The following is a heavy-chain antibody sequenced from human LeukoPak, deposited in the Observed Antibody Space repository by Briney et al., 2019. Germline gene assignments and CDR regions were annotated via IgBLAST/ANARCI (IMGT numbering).Heavy chain of an antibody. V-gene: IGHV7-4-1*02. D-gene: IGHD4-23*01. CDR2: INTNTGNP. CDR3: ARHPTVVTPLDAFDI. J-gene: IGHJ3*02. CDR1: GYTFTSYA. Sequence: GASVKVSCKASGYTFTSYAMNWVRQAPGQGLEWMGWINTNTGNPPYAQGFTGRFVFSLDSSVSTAYLQISSLKAEDTAVYYCARHPTVVTPLDAFDIWGQGTMVTVSS.